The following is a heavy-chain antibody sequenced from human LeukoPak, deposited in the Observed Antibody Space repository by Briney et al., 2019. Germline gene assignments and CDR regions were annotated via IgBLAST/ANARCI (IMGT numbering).Heavy chain of an antibody. V-gene: IGHV4-34*01. J-gene: IGHJ4*02. CDR3: ARVPYGSGSYSIPYYFDY. CDR1: GGSFSGYY. D-gene: IGHD3-10*01. CDR2: INHSGST. Sequence: PSETLSLTCAVYGGSFSGYYWSWIRQPPGKGLEWIGEINHSGSTYYNPSLKSRVTISVDTSKNQFSLKLSSVTAADTAVYYCARVPYGSGSYSIPYYFDYWGQGTLVTVSS.